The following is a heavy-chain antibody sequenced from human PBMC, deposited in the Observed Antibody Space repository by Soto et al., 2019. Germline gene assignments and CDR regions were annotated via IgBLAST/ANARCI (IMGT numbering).Heavy chain of an antibody. CDR2: IYYSGST. D-gene: IGHD3-3*01. Sequence: PSETLSLTCTVSGGSISSGGYYWSWIRQHPGKGLEWIGYIYYSGSTYYNPSLKSRVTISVDTSKNQFSLKLSSVTAADTAVYYCAGGHGPFWSGYYRGGADYYGMDVWGQGTTVTVSS. J-gene: IGHJ6*02. V-gene: IGHV4-31*03. CDR3: AGGHGPFWSGYYRGGADYYGMDV. CDR1: GGSISSGGYY.